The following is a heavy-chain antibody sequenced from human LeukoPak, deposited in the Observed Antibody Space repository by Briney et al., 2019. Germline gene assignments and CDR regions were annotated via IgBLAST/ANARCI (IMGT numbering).Heavy chain of an antibody. D-gene: IGHD6-19*01. CDR1: GYTFTDYA. V-gene: IGHV1-3*03. Sequence: ASVKVSCKASGYTFTDYALHWVRQAPGQSLEWMGWITTGRGETRYSQEFQRRIAFTRDTSASTVYMDLSDLRSEDTAVYYCARGGKQWRGGNYFDSWGQGTLVAVSS. CDR2: ITTGRGET. J-gene: IGHJ4*02. CDR3: ARGGKQWRGGNYFDS.